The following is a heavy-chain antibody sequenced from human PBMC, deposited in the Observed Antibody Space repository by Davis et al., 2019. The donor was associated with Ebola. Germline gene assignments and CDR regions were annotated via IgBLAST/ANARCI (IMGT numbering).Heavy chain of an antibody. V-gene: IGHV3-48*02. CDR3: ATERNWDLDY. J-gene: IGHJ4*02. D-gene: IGHD7-27*01. CDR1: GFTFSAYS. CDR2: ISDSSTTI. Sequence: GGSLRLSCAASGFTFSAYSMNWVRQAPGKGLEWVSYISDSSTTIYYADSVKGRFTISRDNAKNSLYLQMNSLRDEDTAVYYCATERNWDLDYWGQGTLVTVSS.